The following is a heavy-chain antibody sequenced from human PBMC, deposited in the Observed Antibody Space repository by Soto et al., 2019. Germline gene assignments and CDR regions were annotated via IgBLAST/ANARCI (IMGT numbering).Heavy chain of an antibody. D-gene: IGHD2-8*01. V-gene: IGHV1-69*02. CDR3: ASITNGGYGYFDY. CDR1: GGTFSSYT. J-gene: IGHJ4*02. Sequence: QVQLVQSGAEVKKPGSSVKVSCKASGGTFSSYTISWVRQAPGQGLEWMGRIIPILGIANYAQKFQGRVTITADKSTSTAYMELSILRSEDTAVYYCASITNGGYGYFDYWGQGTLVTVSS. CDR2: IIPILGIA.